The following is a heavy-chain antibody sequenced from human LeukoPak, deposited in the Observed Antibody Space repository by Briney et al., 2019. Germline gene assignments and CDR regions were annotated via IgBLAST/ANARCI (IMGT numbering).Heavy chain of an antibody. CDR2: ISYGGSNK. J-gene: IGHJ4*02. Sequence: PGGSLRLSCAASGFIFSGNSMHWVRQAPGKGLEWVAVISYGGSNKYYADSVRGRFTISRDTSKNTLYLQMNSLRAEDTALYYCAKQNNFDTSGLDYWGQGTLVTVSS. CDR1: GFIFSGNS. D-gene: IGHD3-22*01. V-gene: IGHV3-30*04. CDR3: AKQNNFDTSGLDY.